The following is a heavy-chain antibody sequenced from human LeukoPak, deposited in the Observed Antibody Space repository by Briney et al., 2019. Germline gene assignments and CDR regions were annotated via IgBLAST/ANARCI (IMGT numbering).Heavy chain of an antibody. CDR2: IYYTGST. D-gene: IGHD3-10*01. J-gene: IGHJ4*02. V-gene: IGHV4-59*01. CDR3: TRVHYSGSGLSSYFDY. Sequence: SETLSLTCTLSGGSISSYYWSWIWQSPGQGLEWIGYIYYTGSTNYNPSLKSRVTISVDTSKNQFALNLRTVTSADTAVYYCTRVHYSGSGLSSYFDYWGQGTLVTVSS. CDR1: GGSISSYY.